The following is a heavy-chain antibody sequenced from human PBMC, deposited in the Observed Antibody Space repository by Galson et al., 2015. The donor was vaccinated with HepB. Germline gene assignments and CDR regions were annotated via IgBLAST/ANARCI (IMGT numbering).Heavy chain of an antibody. CDR2: ITPHSGDT. CDR3: ARERAGGSYYGVDV. CDR1: GYTFGDSY. D-gene: IGHD3-16*01. V-gene: IGHV1-2*06. J-gene: IGHJ6*02. Sequence: SVKVSCKASGYTFGDSYLHWVRQTPGQGLERMGRITPHSGDTKYSQKFQGRVTMTRDRSISTVYMELSSLRSEDTAMYYCARERAGGSYYGVDVWGQGTTVTVSS.